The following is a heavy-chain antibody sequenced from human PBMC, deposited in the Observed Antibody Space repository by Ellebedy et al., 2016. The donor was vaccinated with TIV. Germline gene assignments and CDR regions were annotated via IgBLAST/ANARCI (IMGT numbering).Heavy chain of an antibody. J-gene: IGHJ4*02. V-gene: IGHV3-21*01. CDR1: GFTFSSYS. CDR2: ISSSSSYI. CDR3: ARDPRGSSWYIETDY. D-gene: IGHD6-13*01. Sequence: GESLKISXAASGFTFSSYSMNWVRQAPGKGLEWVSSISSSSSYIYYADSVKGRFTISRDNAKNSLYLQMNSLRAEDTAVYYCARDPRGSSWYIETDYWGQGTLVTVSS.